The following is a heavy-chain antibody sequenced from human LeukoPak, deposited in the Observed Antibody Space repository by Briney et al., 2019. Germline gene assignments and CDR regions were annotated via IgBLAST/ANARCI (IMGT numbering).Heavy chain of an antibody. J-gene: IGHJ4*02. V-gene: IGHV4-59*01. D-gene: IGHD4-17*01. CDR3: ARGPTVTTDY. Sequence: PSETLSLTCTVSGGSIGSYYWNWFRPPPGKGLEWIGQIHYSGSTKYNPSLKSRVTISLDTSKNQFSLRLSSVTAADTAVYYCARGPTVTTDYWGQGTLVTVSS. CDR1: GGSIGSYY. CDR2: IHYSGST.